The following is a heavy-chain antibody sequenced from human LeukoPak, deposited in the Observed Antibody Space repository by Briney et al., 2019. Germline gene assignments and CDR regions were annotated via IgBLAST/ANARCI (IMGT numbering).Heavy chain of an antibody. CDR2: INGDESEK. CDR1: GFTFNGYW. Sequence: GGSLRLSCAASGFTFNGYWENWVRQAPGKGLEWVANINGDESEKYYVDSVKGRFTISRDNARNSLYLQMNSLRAEDTAVYYCAKGSLRSITFSYFDYWGQGTLFTVSS. D-gene: IGHD3-10*01. J-gene: IGHJ4*02. CDR3: AKGSLRSITFSYFDY. V-gene: IGHV3-7*03.